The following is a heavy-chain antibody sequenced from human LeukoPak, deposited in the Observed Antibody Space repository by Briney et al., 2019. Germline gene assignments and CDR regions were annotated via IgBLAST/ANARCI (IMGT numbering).Heavy chain of an antibody. V-gene: IGHV3-74*01. Sequence: GGSLRLSCAASGFTFSGFWMHWVRQTPGKGLVGFSRINSDGSSTNYADSVKGRFTISRDNAKNTLYLQMNSLRAEDTAVYFCARGGAARGSGSFGDWGQGTLVTVSS. D-gene: IGHD3-10*01. CDR1: GFTFSGFW. CDR2: INSDGSST. CDR3: ARGGAARGSGSFGD. J-gene: IGHJ4*02.